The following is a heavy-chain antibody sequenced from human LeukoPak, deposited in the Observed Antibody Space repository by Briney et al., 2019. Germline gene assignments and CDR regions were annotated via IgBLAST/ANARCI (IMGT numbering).Heavy chain of an antibody. CDR3: ARVDTAMVSTPFDY. D-gene: IGHD5-18*01. J-gene: IGHJ4*02. CDR1: GFTFSSYS. V-gene: IGHV3-21*01. Sequence: GGSLRLSCAASGFTFSSYSMNWVRQAPGKGLEWVSSISSRSSYIYYADSVKGRFTISRDNAKNSLYLQMNSLRAEDTAVYYCARVDTAMVSTPFDYWGQGTLVTVSS. CDR2: ISSRSSYI.